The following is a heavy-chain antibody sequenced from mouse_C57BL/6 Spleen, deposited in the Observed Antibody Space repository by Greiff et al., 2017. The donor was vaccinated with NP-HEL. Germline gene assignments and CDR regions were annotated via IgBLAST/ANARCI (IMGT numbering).Heavy chain of an antibody. CDR2: INPCSGYT. CDR1: GYTFTSYT. V-gene: IGHV1-4*01. J-gene: IGHJ2*01. CDR3: ARGYYGSLDY. Sequence: VQLQQSGAELARPGASVKLSCKASGYTFTSYTMHWVKQRPGQGLEWIGYINPCSGYTKYNQKFKDKATLTADKSSSTAYMQLSSLTSEGSAVYYCARGYYGSLDYWGKGTTLTVSS. D-gene: IGHD1-1*01.